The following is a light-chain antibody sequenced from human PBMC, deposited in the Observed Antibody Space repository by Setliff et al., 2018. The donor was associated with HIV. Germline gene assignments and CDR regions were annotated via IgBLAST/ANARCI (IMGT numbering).Light chain of an antibody. Sequence: QSALTQPASVSGSPGQSITISCTGGSSAFGTYNYVSWYQQYPGKPPKLIIYEVSNRPSGVSSRFSGSKSGTTASLTISGLQAEDEAHYYCCSYAGGDTWIFGGGTK. V-gene: IGLV2-23*02. CDR1: SSAFGTYNY. CDR2: EVS. CDR3: CSYAGGDTWI. J-gene: IGLJ2*01.